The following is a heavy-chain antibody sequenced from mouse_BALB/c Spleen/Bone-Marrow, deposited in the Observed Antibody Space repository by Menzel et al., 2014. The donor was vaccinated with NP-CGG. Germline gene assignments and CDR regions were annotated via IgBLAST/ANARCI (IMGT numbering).Heavy chain of an antibody. Sequence: EVQLVESGGGLVQPGGSRKLSCAASGFTFSSFGMHWVRQAPEKGLEWVAYISSGSSTIYYADTVKGRFTISRDNPKNTLFLQMTSLRSEDTAMYYCARMYFDYCGQGTTLTLSS. CDR3: ARMYFDY. J-gene: IGHJ2*01. V-gene: IGHV5-17*02. CDR2: ISSGSSTI. CDR1: GFTFSSFG.